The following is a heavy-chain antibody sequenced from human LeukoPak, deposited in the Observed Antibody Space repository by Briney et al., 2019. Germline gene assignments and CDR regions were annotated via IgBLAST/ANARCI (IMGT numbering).Heavy chain of an antibody. V-gene: IGHV4-59*01. CDR1: GGSISSYY. D-gene: IGHD4-23*01. Sequence: SETLSLTCTVSGGSISSYYWSWIRQPPGKGLEWIGYIYYSGSTNYNPSLKSRVTISVDTSKNQFSLKLSSVTAADTAVYYCARELRWYPGQYWFDPWGQGTLVTVSS. CDR3: ARELRWYPGQYWFDP. J-gene: IGHJ5*02. CDR2: IYYSGST.